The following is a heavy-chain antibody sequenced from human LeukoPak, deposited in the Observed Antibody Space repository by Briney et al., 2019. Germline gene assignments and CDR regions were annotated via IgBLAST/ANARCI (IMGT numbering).Heavy chain of an antibody. CDR3: ATEDFDI. V-gene: IGHV4-30-4*08. CDR1: GGSISSSSYY. J-gene: IGHJ3*02. Sequence: PSETLSLTCTVSGGSISSSSYYWGWIRQPPGKGLEWIGYIYYSGSTYYNPSLKSRVTISVDTSKNQFSLKLSSVTAADTAVYYCATEDFDIWGQGTMVTVSS. CDR2: IYYSGST.